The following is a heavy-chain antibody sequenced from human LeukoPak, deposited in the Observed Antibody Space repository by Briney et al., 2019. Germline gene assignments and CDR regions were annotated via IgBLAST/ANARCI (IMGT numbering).Heavy chain of an antibody. CDR2: MNPNSGNT. V-gene: IGHV1-8*01. CDR3: ARGRGASMVRGVIKPKIFYYYMDV. CDR1: GYTFTSYD. Sequence: ASVKVSCKASGYTFTSYDINWVRQATGQGLEWMGWMNPNSGNTGYAQKFQGRVTMTRNTSISTAYMELSSLRSEDTAVYYCARGRGASMVRGVIKPKIFYYYMDVWGKGTTVTISS. D-gene: IGHD3-10*01. J-gene: IGHJ6*03.